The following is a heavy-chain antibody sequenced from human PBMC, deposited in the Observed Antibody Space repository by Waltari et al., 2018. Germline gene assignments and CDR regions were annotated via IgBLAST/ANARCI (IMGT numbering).Heavy chain of an antibody. Sequence: QVQVQESGPGLVTPSETLSLTCTVSGDSMNNFYWSWIRQPPGKRLEWIGHIDSSGNTNYNPSLKSRGTISIDTSKNQFSLKLRSVTAADTAVYCARTGFWSGDLNWFDPWGQGTLVTVSS. CDR3: ARTGFWSGDLNWFDP. V-gene: IGHV4-59*01. D-gene: IGHD3-3*01. CDR2: IDSSGNT. CDR1: GDSMNNFY. J-gene: IGHJ5*02.